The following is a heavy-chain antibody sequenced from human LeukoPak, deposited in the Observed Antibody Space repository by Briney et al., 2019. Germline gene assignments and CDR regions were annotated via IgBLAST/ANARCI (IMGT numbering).Heavy chain of an antibody. Sequence: ASLRLSCAASGFTFSSYAMSWVRQAPGKGLEWVSAISGSGGSTYYADSVKGRFTISRDNSKNTLYLQMNSLRAEDTAVYYCAKARKQWLVLGWFDPWGQGTLVTVSS. CDR3: AKARKQWLVLGWFDP. D-gene: IGHD6-19*01. CDR2: ISGSGGST. CDR1: GFTFSSYA. V-gene: IGHV3-23*01. J-gene: IGHJ5*02.